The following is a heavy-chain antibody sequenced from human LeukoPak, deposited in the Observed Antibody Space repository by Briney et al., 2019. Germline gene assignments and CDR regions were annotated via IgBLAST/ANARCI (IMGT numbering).Heavy chain of an antibody. V-gene: IGHV1-2*02. D-gene: IGHD6-19*01. CDR1: GYAFTGYY. J-gene: IGHJ5*02. Sequence: GASVKVSCKASGYAFTGYYIHWARQAPGQGLEWMGWINPNSGGTKYAQKFQGRVTMTRDTSITTAYMGLSRLRSDDTAVYYCAKGRVVAGSKSLTYHWFDPWGQGTLVTVSS. CDR3: AKGRVVAGSKSLTYHWFDP. CDR2: INPNSGGT.